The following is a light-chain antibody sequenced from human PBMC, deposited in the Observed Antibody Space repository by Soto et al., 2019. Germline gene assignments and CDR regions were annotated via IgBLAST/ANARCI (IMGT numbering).Light chain of an antibody. V-gene: IGKV1-9*01. CDR1: QGISNF. J-gene: IGKJ1*01. CDR3: QQFHSYPRT. CDR2: AAS. Sequence: DIRLTQSPSFLSASVGDRVTITCRASQGISNFLAWYQQKPGKAPKLLIFAASSLQSGVPSRFSGSGSETEFTLTITSLQPEDFATYCCQQFHSYPRTFGQGTKVEIK.